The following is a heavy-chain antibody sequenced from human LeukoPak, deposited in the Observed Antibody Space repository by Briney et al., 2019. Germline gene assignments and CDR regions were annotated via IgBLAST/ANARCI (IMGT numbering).Heavy chain of an antibody. J-gene: IGHJ6*03. Sequence: SETLSLTCSVSGFSISRGFYWGWIRQPPGKGLEWIGNIHYSGETYFNPSLKSRLTMSVDTSKNKFSLNLSSVTAADTAVYYCVRHYYYNMDVWGIGATVTVSS. CDR3: VRHYYYNMDV. V-gene: IGHV4-38-2*01. D-gene: IGHD3-10*01. CDR2: IHYSGET. CDR1: GFSISRGFY.